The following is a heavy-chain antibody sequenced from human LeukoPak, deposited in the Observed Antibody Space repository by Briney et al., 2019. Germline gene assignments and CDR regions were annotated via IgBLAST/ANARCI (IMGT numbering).Heavy chain of an antibody. CDR3: ARSAAAGTATTYAMDV. V-gene: IGHV3-74*01. D-gene: IGHD6-13*01. J-gene: IGHJ6*03. Sequence: PGEPLRLSCAASGFTFSNYWMHWVRQAPGRGLVWVARISTDGSRRDYENSVKGRFTITRDNAKNTQDLQMSSLRPEDTALYYCARSAAAGTATTYAMDVWGKGTTVTSSS. CDR2: ISTDGSRR. CDR1: GFTFSNYW.